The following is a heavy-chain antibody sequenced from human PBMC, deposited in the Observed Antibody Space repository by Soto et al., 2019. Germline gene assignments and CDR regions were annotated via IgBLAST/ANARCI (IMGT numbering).Heavy chain of an antibody. CDR2: ISGSGGST. Sequence: GGSLRLSCAASGFTFSSYAMSWVRQAPGKGLEWVSAISGSGGSTYYADSVKGRFTISRDNSKNTLYLQMNSLRAEDTAVYYCAKRGGGIFRIAAAGPPSWGQGPLVTVS. D-gene: IGHD6-13*01. CDR3: AKRGGGIFRIAAAGPPS. CDR1: GFTFSSYA. V-gene: IGHV3-23*01. J-gene: IGHJ5*02.